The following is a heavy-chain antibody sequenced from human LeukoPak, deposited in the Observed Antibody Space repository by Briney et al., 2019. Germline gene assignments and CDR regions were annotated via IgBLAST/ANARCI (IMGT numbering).Heavy chain of an antibody. Sequence: GGSLRLSCAASGFTFDDYAMHWVRHAPGKGLEWVSGSSWNSGSIGYADSVKGRFTISRDNAKNSLYLQMNSLRAEDTALYYCAKVGSGWFREDAFDIWGQGTMVTVSS. V-gene: IGHV3-9*01. J-gene: IGHJ3*02. D-gene: IGHD6-19*01. CDR2: SSWNSGSI. CDR1: GFTFDDYA. CDR3: AKVGSGWFREDAFDI.